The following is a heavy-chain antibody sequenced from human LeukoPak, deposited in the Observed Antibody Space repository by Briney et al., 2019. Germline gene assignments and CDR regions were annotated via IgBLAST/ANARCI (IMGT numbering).Heavy chain of an antibody. V-gene: IGHV3-30*03. Sequence: GGSLRLSCAASGFTFSSYRMNWVRQAPGKGLEWVAVISYDGSNKYYPDSVKGRFTISRDNSKNTLYLQMNSLRAEDTAVYYCARDDPKPVRWALVTYGMDVWGQGTTVTVSS. CDR2: ISYDGSNK. CDR3: ARDDPKPVRWALVTYGMDV. CDR1: GFTFSSYR. D-gene: IGHD1-26*01. J-gene: IGHJ6*02.